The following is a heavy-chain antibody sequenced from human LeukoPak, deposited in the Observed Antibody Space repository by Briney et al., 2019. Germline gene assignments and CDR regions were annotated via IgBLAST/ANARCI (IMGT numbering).Heavy chain of an antibody. D-gene: IGHD5-18*01. CDR2: ISSSSSYI. V-gene: IGHV3-21*01. J-gene: IGHJ4*02. Sequence: GGSLRLSYAASGFTFSSYSMNWVRQAPGKGLEWVSSISSSSSYIYYADSVKGRFTISRDNAKNSLYLQMNSLRAEDTAVYYCAREGGYSYGYGWYYFDYWGQGTLVTVSS. CDR3: AREGGYSYGYGWYYFDY. CDR1: GFTFSSYS.